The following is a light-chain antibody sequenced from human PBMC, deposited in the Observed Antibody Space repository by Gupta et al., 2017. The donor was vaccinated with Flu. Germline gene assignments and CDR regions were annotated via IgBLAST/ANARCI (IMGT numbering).Light chain of an antibody. Sequence: SYVLTQPPSVSVAPGQTARIPCGGSDIGSKSVHWYQQRPGQAPVMVVHDDRDRPSGIPERFSGSNSGNTATLTISRVEAGDEADYYCQVWDRSSDHMVFGGGTKLTVL. CDR1: DIGSKS. CDR3: QVWDRSSDHMV. J-gene: IGLJ2*01. V-gene: IGLV3-21*02. CDR2: DDR.